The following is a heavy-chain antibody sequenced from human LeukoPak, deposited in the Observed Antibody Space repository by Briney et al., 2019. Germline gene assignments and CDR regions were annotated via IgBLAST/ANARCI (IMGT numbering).Heavy chain of an antibody. V-gene: IGHV3-23*01. Sequence: PGGSLRLSCAASGFTFSSYAMSWVRQAPGKGLEWVSATSGSGGRTHYADSVKGRFTISRDNSKNTLYLQMNSLRAEDTAVYYCAKGYCSSTSCYPRSYYYYYYMDVWGKGTTVTVSS. D-gene: IGHD2-2*01. J-gene: IGHJ6*03. CDR3: AKGYCSSTSCYPRSYYYYYYMDV. CDR2: TSGSGGRT. CDR1: GFTFSSYA.